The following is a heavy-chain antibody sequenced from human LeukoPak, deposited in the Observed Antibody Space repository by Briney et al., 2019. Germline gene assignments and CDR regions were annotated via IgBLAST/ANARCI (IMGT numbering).Heavy chain of an antibody. CDR1: GLTVSTNY. CDR2: IYAGGTT. V-gene: IGHV3-53*01. CDR3: ARDSSGWYDH. D-gene: IGHD6-19*01. J-gene: IGHJ5*02. Sequence: GGSLRLSCAASGLTVSTNYMSWVRQAPGRGLEWVSVIYAGGTTYYADSVRGRFTISRDNSKYTLYLQMNSLRDEDTAVYYCARDSSGWYDHWGQGTLVTVSS.